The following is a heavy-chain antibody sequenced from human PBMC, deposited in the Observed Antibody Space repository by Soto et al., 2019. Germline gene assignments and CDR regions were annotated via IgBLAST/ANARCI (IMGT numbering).Heavy chain of an antibody. CDR3: ARYSGKYQGPIDY. V-gene: IGHV3-30*03. CDR2: ISYDGSNK. Sequence: QVQLVESGGGVVQPGRSLRLSCAASGFTFSHYRIHWVRQAPGKGLEWLAVISYDGSNKHYADSVKGRFTVSRDNSKNTLYLQMNSLRAEDTAVYFCARYSGKYQGPIDYWGQGTLVTVSS. D-gene: IGHD1-26*01. CDR1: GFTFSHYR. J-gene: IGHJ4*02.